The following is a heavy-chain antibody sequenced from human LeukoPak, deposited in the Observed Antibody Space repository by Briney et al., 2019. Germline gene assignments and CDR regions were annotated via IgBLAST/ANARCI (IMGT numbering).Heavy chain of an antibody. CDR2: IKGDGSQI. V-gene: IGHV3-7*01. Sequence: GGSLRHSCAASGFTFSSYWMRWVRQTPAKGLEWVANIKGDGSQINYLDSVKGRFTISRDNARNSLSLQMNSLTADDTGVYYCAREGLPYSADYWGQGTLVTVSS. CDR3: AREGLPYSADY. J-gene: IGHJ4*02. D-gene: IGHD1-26*01. CDR1: GFTFSSYW.